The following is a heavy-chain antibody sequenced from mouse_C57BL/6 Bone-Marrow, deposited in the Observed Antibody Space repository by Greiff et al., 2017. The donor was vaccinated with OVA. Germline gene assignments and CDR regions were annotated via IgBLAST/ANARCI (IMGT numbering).Heavy chain of an antibody. CDR1: GYAFSSSW. J-gene: IGHJ4*01. CDR3: ATGATVPYYYAMDY. V-gene: IGHV1-82*01. Sequence: VQLQESGPELVKPGASVKISCKASGYAFSSSWMNWVKQRPGKGLEWIGRIYPGDGDTNYNGKFKGKATLTADKSSSTAYMQLSSLTSEDSAVYFCATGATVPYYYAMDYWGQGTSVTVSS. D-gene: IGHD1-1*01. CDR2: IYPGDGDT.